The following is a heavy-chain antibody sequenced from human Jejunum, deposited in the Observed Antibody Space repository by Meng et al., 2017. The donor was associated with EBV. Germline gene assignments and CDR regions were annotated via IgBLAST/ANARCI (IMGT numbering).Heavy chain of an antibody. CDR1: GYTFTSYN. CDR3: ARGGEAGYSYGSSDFDY. CDR2: MNPNSGYA. J-gene: IGHJ4*02. V-gene: IGHV1-8*01. Sequence: QVQLVQSGAEVKKPGASVKVSCKASGYTFTSYNINWVRQATGQGLEWMGWMNPNSGYAGYAQKFQGRVTMTRDTSINTAYMEVSSLRSDDTAVYYCARGGEAGYSYGSSDFDYWDQGTLVTVAS. D-gene: IGHD5-18*01.